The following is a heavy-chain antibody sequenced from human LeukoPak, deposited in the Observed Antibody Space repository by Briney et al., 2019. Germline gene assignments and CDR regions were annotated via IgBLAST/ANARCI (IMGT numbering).Heavy chain of an antibody. J-gene: IGHJ3*02. CDR2: IYYSGST. Sequence: SETLSLTCTVSGGSISSGGYYWSWIRQHPGQGLEWIGYIYYSGSTYYNPSLKSRVTISVDTSKNQFSLKLSSVTAADTAVYYCARNLLRSTIFGVATDAFDIWGQGTMVTVSS. V-gene: IGHV4-31*03. D-gene: IGHD3-3*01. CDR1: GGSISSGGYY. CDR3: ARNLLRSTIFGVATDAFDI.